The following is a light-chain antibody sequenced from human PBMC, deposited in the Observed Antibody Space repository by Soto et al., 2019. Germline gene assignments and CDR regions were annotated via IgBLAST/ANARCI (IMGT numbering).Light chain of an antibody. CDR2: ATY. J-gene: IGKJ1*01. Sequence: IQLTQSPSSVSASVGDRVTISCRASQDISSWLAWYQQKPGKAPKPLIYATYSLQSGVPSRFSDSRSGTSFTFTISSLQAKDFTTYYCQEAHGFPWTFDQGTRV. V-gene: IGKV1-12*02. CDR1: QDISSW. CDR3: QEAHGFPWT.